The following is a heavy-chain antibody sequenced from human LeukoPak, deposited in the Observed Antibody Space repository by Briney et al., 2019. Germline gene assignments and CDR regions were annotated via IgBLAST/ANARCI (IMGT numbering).Heavy chain of an antibody. V-gene: IGHV3-23*01. D-gene: IGHD6-13*01. J-gene: IGHJ4*02. Sequence: PGGSLRPSCAASGFTFSSYAMSWVRQAPGKGLEWVSAISGSGGSTYYADSVKGRFTISRDNSKNTLYLQMNSLRAEDTAVYYCAKSNGSWYSYYFDYWGQGTLVTVSS. CDR3: AKSNGSWYSYYFDY. CDR2: ISGSGGST. CDR1: GFTFSSYA.